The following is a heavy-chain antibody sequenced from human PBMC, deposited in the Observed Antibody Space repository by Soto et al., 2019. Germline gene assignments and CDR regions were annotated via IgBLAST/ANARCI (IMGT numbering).Heavy chain of an antibody. D-gene: IGHD3-10*01. V-gene: IGHV1-3*01. CDR2: INAGNGRE. J-gene: IGHJ4*02. Sequence: QVQLEQSGAEVKKPGASVKISCKTSGYTFTSYTLHWARQAPGQGLEWMGWINAGNGREKYSQRFQDRVSLSTDKSATTAYMELRSLTSEDTAVYYCARGGGWVGEASFDSWGQGTQVIVSS. CDR3: ARGGGWVGEASFDS. CDR1: GYTFTSYT.